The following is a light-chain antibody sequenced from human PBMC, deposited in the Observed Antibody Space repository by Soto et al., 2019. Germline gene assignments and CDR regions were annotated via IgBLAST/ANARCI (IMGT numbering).Light chain of an antibody. Sequence: DIVMTQSPLSRPVTPGEPASISCRSSQSLLHSNGYNYLDWYLQKPGQSPQLLIYLGSNRASGVPDRFSGSGSGTDFTLKVSRVEAEDVGVYYCMQPLQSWTFGQGTKVDIK. CDR3: MQPLQSWT. CDR2: LGS. J-gene: IGKJ1*01. V-gene: IGKV2-28*01. CDR1: QSLLHSNGYNY.